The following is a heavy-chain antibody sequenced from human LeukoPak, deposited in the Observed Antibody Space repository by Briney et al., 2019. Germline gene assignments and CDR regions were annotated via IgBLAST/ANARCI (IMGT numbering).Heavy chain of an antibody. CDR2: ISWNSGSI. D-gene: IGHD3-10*01. CDR1: GFTFDDYA. V-gene: IGHV3-9*01. Sequence: GRSLRLSCAASGFTFDDYAMHWVRQAPGKGLEWVSGISWNSGSIGYADSVKGRFTTSRDNSKNTLYLQMNSLRAEDTAVYYCARDSLRYYYGSGSYYWAETFYYYYYGMDVWGQGTMVTVSS. J-gene: IGHJ6*02. CDR3: ARDSLRYYYGSGSYYWAETFYYYYYGMDV.